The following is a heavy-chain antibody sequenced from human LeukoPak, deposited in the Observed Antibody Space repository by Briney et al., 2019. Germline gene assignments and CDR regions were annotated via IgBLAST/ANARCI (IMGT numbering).Heavy chain of an antibody. J-gene: IGHJ6*03. CDR2: IYSDNT. D-gene: IGHD5-18*01. CDR3: ARHDVGRIQLWSQITYYYYMDV. Sequence: PGGSLRLSCTVSGFTVSSNSMSWVRQAPGKGLEWVSFIYSDNTHYSDSVKGRFTISRDNSKNTLYLQMNSLRAEDTAVYYCARHDVGRIQLWSQITYYYYMDVWGKGTTVTISS. CDR1: GFTVSSNS. V-gene: IGHV3-66*04.